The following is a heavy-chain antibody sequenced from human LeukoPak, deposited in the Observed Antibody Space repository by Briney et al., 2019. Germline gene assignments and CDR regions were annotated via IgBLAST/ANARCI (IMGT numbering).Heavy chain of an antibody. V-gene: IGHV4-38-2*02. J-gene: IGHJ5*02. Sequence: SETLSLTCTVSGYSISSGYYWGWIRQPPGKGLEWIGSIYHSGSTYYNPSLKSRVTISVDTSKNQFSLKLSSVTAADTAVYYCARVKIAVAGTGWFDPWGQGTLVTVSS. D-gene: IGHD6-19*01. CDR2: IYHSGST. CDR3: ARVKIAVAGTGWFDP. CDR1: GYSISSGYY.